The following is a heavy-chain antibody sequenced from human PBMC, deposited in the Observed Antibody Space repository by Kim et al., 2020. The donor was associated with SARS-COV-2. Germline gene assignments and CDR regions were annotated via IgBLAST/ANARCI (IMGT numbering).Heavy chain of an antibody. D-gene: IGHD6-19*01. Sequence: YYADPVTCRLTISRDNSKNTLYLQMNSLRAEDTAVYYCARGEGSGLRIDYWAQGTLVTVSS. V-gene: IGHV3-33*01. J-gene: IGHJ4*02. CDR3: ARGEGSGLRIDY.